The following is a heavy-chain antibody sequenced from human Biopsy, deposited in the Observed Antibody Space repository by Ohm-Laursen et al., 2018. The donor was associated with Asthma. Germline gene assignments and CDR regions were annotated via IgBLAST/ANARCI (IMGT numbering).Heavy chain of an antibody. CDR1: GFTFSNAW. J-gene: IGHJ4*02. CDR2: NRSKNEGGTT. CDR3: STSRLWFGESPYYFDY. D-gene: IGHD3-10*01. Sequence: SLRLSCSASGFTFSNAWMSWVRQAPGKGLEWLGRNRSKNEGGTTDHAAPVKGRVTISRDDSQNTLYLQMSRLTTEDTAVYFCSTSRLWFGESPYYFDYWGQGSLVTVSS. V-gene: IGHV3-15*01.